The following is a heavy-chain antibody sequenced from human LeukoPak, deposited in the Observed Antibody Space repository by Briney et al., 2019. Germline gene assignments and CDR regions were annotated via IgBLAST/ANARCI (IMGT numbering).Heavy chain of an antibody. D-gene: IGHD3-10*01. CDR1: GYSFTSYW. Sequence: GESLKISCKGSGYSFTSYWIGWVRQMPGKGLEWMGIIYPGDSDTRYSPSFQGQVTISADKSISTAYLQWSSLKASDTAMYYCARRFYYGSGSYDSNWFDPWGQGTLVTVSS. V-gene: IGHV5-51*01. CDR3: ARRFYYGSGSYDSNWFDP. CDR2: IYPGDSDT. J-gene: IGHJ5*02.